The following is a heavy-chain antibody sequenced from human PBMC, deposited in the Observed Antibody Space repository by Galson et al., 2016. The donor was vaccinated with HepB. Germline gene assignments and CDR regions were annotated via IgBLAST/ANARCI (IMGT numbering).Heavy chain of an antibody. J-gene: IGHJ4*02. CDR2: TRNKANGYTR. D-gene: IGHD2-15*01. CDR1: GFTFSDYY. V-gene: IGHV3-72*01. CDR3: ARAAYCSGGACYHAFDH. Sequence: SLRLSCAASGFTFSDYYMDWVRQTPGKGLEWVGRTRNKANGYTREYAASVKGRLSISRDDSKNSLYPQMNSLRSEDTAVYYCARAAYCSGGACYHAFDHWGQGTLVTVSS.